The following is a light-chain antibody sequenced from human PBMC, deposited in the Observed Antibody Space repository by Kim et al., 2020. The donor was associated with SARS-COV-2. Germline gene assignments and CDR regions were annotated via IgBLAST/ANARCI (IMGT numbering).Light chain of an antibody. V-gene: IGKV3-11*01. CDR3: QQRSDWPPGLT. Sequence: SPGERATLSCRASQSVSSYLAWYQQKPGQAPRLLIYGASNRATGIPARFSGSGSGTDFTFTISSLEPEDFAVYYCQQRSDWPPGLTFGGGTKLEI. J-gene: IGKJ4*01. CDR1: QSVSSY. CDR2: GAS.